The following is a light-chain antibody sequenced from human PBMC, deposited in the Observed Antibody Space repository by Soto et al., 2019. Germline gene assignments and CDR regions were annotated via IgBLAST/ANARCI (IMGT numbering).Light chain of an antibody. CDR3: QEYNNWPPGT. V-gene: IGKV3-15*01. Sequence: EIVMTQSPATLSVSPGERATLSCRASQSVSSNLAWYQQKPGQAPRLLIYGASFTATGIPARFSGSGSGTEFTLTISSLQSEDFAVYYCQEYNNWPPGTIGGGTKVDIK. CDR2: GAS. J-gene: IGKJ4*01. CDR1: QSVSSN.